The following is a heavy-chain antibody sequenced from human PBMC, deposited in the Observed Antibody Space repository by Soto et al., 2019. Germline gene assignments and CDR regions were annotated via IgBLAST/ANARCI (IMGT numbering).Heavy chain of an antibody. CDR1: GFTFSSYA. V-gene: IGHV3-23*01. CDR3: AKGAAVAGPTIRPYMDV. CDR2: ISGSGGST. Sequence: GGSLRLSCAASGFTFSSYAMSWVRQAPGKGLEWVSAISGSGGSTYYADSVKGRFTISSDNSKNTQYLQMNSLKAEDTAVYYCAKGAAVAGPTIRPYMDVWGKGTTVTVSS. J-gene: IGHJ6*03. D-gene: IGHD6-13*01.